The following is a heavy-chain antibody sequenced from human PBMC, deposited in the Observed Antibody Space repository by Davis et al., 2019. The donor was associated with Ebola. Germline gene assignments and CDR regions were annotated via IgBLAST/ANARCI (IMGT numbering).Heavy chain of an antibody. D-gene: IGHD6-13*01. CDR1: GGSISSYY. Sequence: SETLSLTCTVSGGSISSYYWSWIRQLPGKGLEWIGSIYYSGSTNYNPSLKSRVTISVDTSKNQFSLKLSSVTAADTAVYYCARLSQLAAAGSGFDYWGQGTLVTVSS. J-gene: IGHJ4*02. CDR2: IYYSGST. CDR3: ARLSQLAAAGSGFDY. V-gene: IGHV4-59*08.